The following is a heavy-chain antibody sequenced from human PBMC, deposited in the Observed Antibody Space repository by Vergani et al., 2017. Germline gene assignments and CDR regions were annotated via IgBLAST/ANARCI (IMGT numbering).Heavy chain of an antibody. CDR2: IWYDGSKE. D-gene: IGHD5-18*01. J-gene: IGHJ4*02. CDR1: GFTLSSHA. CDR3: KGEGYSYGGDY. Sequence: QVQLEESGGGVVQPGRSLRLSCAGSGFTLSSHAMHWVRQAPGKGLEWVAFIWYDGSKEYYADSVKGRFTISRDNSKNTLYLQMNNLRAADTAVYYCKGEGYSYGGDYWGQGTLVTVSS. V-gene: IGHV3-33*01.